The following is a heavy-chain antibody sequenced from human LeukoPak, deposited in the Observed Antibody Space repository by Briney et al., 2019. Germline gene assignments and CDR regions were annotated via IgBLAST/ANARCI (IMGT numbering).Heavy chain of an antibody. CDR1: GVSISSYY. J-gene: IGHJ5*02. CDR2: IYYSGST. D-gene: IGHD3-22*01. CDR3: ARSYYDSRAKRNWSDP. V-gene: IGHV4-59*01. Sequence: PSETLSLTCTVSGVSISSYYWSWIRQPPGKGLEWIGYIYYSGSTNYNPSLKTRVTISVATSKTQFSLKLSSVAAADTAVYYCARSYYDSRAKRNWSDPWGQGTLVTVSS.